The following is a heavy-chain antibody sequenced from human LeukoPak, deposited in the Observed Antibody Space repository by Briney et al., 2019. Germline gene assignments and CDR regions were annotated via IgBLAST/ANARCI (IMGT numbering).Heavy chain of an antibody. Sequence: GGSLRLSCAASGFSFSVYWMHWVRQAPGKGPVWVSRIKTDGSITDYADSVKGRFTISRDNAKNTLYLQMNSLRAEDTAVYYCARSSIAAGGVLDYWGQGTLVTVSS. CDR1: GFSFSVYW. CDR2: IKTDGSIT. D-gene: IGHD6-13*01. CDR3: ARSSIAAGGVLDY. J-gene: IGHJ4*02. V-gene: IGHV3-74*01.